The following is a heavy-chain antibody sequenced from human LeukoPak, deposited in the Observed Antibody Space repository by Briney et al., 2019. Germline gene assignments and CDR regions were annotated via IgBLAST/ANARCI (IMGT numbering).Heavy chain of an antibody. V-gene: IGHV5-51*01. CDR2: IYPGDSDT. CDR1: GYNFSRFW. CDR3: SRAGYD. J-gene: IGHJ4*02. Sequence: GESLKISCKGSGYNFSRFWIAWVRQMPGKGLEWMGIIYPGDSDTRYSPSFQDQVTISADRSSSTAYLHWRSLKASDTAMYYCSRAGYDWGPGTLVTVSS. D-gene: IGHD5-12*01.